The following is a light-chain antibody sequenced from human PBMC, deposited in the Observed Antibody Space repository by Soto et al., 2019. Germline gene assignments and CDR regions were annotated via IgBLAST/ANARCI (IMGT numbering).Light chain of an antibody. CDR3: QQFKSYPRT. V-gene: IGKV1-13*02. Sequence: AIQLTQSPSSLSASVGDRVTITCRASQGISSALVWYQQKPGKAPKLLIYDASNLESGVPSRFSGSGSGTDFPLTIRSLQPEDFAAYYCQQFKSYPRTFGGGTKVEIK. CDR2: DAS. CDR1: QGISSA. J-gene: IGKJ4*01.